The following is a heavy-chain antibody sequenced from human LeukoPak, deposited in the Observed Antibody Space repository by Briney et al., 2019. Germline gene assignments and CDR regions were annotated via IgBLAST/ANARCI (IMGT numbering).Heavy chain of an antibody. Sequence: PGGSLRLSCAASGFTFSSYWMSWVRQAPGKGLEWVANIKQDGSEKYYVDSVKGRFTISRDNAKNSLYLQMNSLRAEDTAVYYCARAKDNSGRDGFDIWGQGTMVTVSS. V-gene: IGHV3-7*04. D-gene: IGHD6-19*01. CDR2: IKQDGSEK. CDR3: ARAKDNSGRDGFDI. CDR1: GFTFSSYW. J-gene: IGHJ3*02.